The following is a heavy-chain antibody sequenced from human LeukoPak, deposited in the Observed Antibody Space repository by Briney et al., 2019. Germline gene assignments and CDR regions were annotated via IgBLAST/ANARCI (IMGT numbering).Heavy chain of an antibody. CDR2: ISSSGSTI. CDR1: EFTFSSYE. V-gene: IGHV3-48*03. D-gene: IGHD5-18*01. Sequence: QPGGSLRLSCAASEFTFSSYEMNWVRQAPGKGLEWVSYISSSGSTIYYADSVKGRFTISRDNAKNSLYLQMNSLRAEDTAVYYCARDQDSYGFYYYYGMDVWGQGTTVTVSS. CDR3: ARDQDSYGFYYYYGMDV. J-gene: IGHJ6*02.